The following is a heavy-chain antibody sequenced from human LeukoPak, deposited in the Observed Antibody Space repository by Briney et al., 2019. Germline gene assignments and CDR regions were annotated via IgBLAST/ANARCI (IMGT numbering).Heavy chain of an antibody. V-gene: IGHV3-30*18. Sequence: GGSLRLSCAASGFTFSSYGMHWVRQAPGRGLEWVAVISYDGSNKYYADSVKGRFTISRDNSKNTLYLQMNSLRAEDTAVYYCAKGTFDYWGQGTLVTVSS. J-gene: IGHJ4*02. CDR2: ISYDGSNK. CDR1: GFTFSSYG. CDR3: AKGTFDY.